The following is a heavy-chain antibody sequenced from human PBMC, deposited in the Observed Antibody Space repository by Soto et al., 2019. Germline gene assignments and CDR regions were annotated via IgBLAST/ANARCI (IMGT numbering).Heavy chain of an antibody. CDR2: ISWNSGSI. CDR3: ASTSRVVPAAISGYYYYGMDV. CDR1: GFTFDDYA. Sequence: GGSLRLSCAASGFTFDDYAMHWVRQAPGKGLEWVSGISWNSGSIGYADSVKGRFTISRDNAKNPLYLQMNSLRAEDTALYYCASTSRVVPAAISGYYYYGMDVWGQGTTVTVSS. J-gene: IGHJ6*02. D-gene: IGHD2-2*02. V-gene: IGHV3-9*01.